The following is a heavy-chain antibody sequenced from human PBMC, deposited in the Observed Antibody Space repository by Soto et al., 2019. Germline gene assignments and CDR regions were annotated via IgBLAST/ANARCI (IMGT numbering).Heavy chain of an antibody. CDR1: SGSLSGYY. V-gene: IGHV4-34*01. D-gene: IGHD6-6*01. CDR3: ARAPKVSGSSQTRPDF. CDR2: ISQSGNT. J-gene: IGHJ4*02. Sequence: SETLSLTCSIYSGSLSGYYWSCIRQPPGKGLEWIGEISQSGNTNYSPSLKSRVSISIDTSTKQFSLNLASVSAADTAVYYCARAPKVSGSSQTRPDFWGQGTLVTVSS.